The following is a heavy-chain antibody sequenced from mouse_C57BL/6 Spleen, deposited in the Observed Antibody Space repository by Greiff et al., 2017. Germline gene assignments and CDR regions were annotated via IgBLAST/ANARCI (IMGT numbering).Heavy chain of an antibody. V-gene: IGHV14-4*01. D-gene: IGHD1-1*01. J-gene: IGHJ2*01. CDR2: IDPENGDT. Sequence: EVQLQQSGAELVRPGASVKLSCTASGFNIKDDYMHWVKQRPEQGLEWIGWIDPENGDTEYASKFQGKATITADPSSNTAYLQLSSLTSEDTAVYYCTNSATVVATDYFDYWGQGTTLTVSS. CDR3: TNSATVVATDYFDY. CDR1: GFNIKDDY.